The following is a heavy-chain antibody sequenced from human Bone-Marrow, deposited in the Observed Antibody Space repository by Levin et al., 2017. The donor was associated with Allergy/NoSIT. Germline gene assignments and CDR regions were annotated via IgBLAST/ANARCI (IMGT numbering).Heavy chain of an antibody. CDR1: GFTVSNNY. CDR3: TGASSKDY. CDR2: LYSGGSA. J-gene: IGHJ4*02. V-gene: IGHV3-53*01. D-gene: IGHD2-15*01. Sequence: RGESLKISCASSGFTVSNNYMSWVRQAPGKGLEWVAVLYSGGSAYYADSVKGRFTVSRDNSKNTLALQMNSLRADDTAVYYCTGASSKDYWGQGALVTVSS.